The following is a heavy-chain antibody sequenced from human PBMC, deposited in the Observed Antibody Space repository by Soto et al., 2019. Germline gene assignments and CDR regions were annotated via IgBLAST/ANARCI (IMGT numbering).Heavy chain of an antibody. CDR2: IYHSGST. CDR1: GGSISSGGYS. CDR3: ARTNRYYYDSSGYYYKWFEP. D-gene: IGHD3-22*01. J-gene: IGHJ5*02. Sequence: QLQLQESGSGLVKPSQTLSLTCAVSGGSISSGGYSWSWIRQPPGKGLEWIGYIYHSGSTYYNPSLKGRVPISVDRATNQFSLQQSSVTAADTALYYCARTNRYYYDSSGYYYKWFEPWGQGTLVTVSS. V-gene: IGHV4-30-2*01.